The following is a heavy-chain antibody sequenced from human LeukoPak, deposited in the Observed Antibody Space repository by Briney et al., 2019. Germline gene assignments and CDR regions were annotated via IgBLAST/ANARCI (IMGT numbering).Heavy chain of an antibody. D-gene: IGHD1-1*01. CDR3: ARQHWPDKFVDF. J-gene: IGHJ4*02. V-gene: IGHV1-2*02. CDR2: IDPNSAGTNT. Sequence: ASVRVSCKGSGNTFSGSYVHWVRQPPDQGLEWMGWIDPNSAGTNTNYAQKFQDRVTFTRDASVSAAYMELSRLTTDDTAVYYCARQHWPDKFVDFWGQGTLVTVSS. CDR1: GNTFSGSY.